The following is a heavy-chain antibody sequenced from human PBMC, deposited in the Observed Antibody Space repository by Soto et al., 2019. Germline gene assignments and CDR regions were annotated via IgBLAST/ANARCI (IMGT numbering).Heavy chain of an antibody. CDR3: ARDIFSPRGYSRENWFDP. V-gene: IGHV3-48*01. D-gene: IGHD5-12*01. Sequence: PGGSLRLSCATSGFILSDCAMNWVRQAPGKGLEWVSYISSSSSVIDYADSVKGRFTVSRDNARNSLYLQMNSLRAEDTAVYYCARDIFSPRGYSRENWFDPWSQGTLVTVSS. CDR1: GFILSDCA. J-gene: IGHJ5*02. CDR2: ISSSSSVI.